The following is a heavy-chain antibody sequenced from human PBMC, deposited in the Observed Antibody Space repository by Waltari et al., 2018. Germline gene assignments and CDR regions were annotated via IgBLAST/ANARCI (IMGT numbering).Heavy chain of an antibody. J-gene: IGHJ2*01. CDR1: AYNFAAYW. CDR3: AIALDGTFYWYFDV. CDR2: IYARDSNT. Sequence: SGAEVKKPGESLKISCKASAYNFAAYWIGWVRQMPGKGLEWMGIIYARDSNTKYSPSFQGQVTLSVDKSISTAYLQWSSLKASDSAMYYCAIALDGTFYWYFDVWGRVTLVTVSS. V-gene: IGHV5-51*01. D-gene: IGHD3-3*02.